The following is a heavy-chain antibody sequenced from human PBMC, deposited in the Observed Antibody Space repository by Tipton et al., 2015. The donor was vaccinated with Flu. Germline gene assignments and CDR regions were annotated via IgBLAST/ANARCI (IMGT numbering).Heavy chain of an antibody. CDR2: VYHGGTT. Sequence: TLSLTCTVSGYSISSRYYWGWIRQPPGKGLEWIGCVYHGGTTYYNPSLKSRVAISLDTFTNQFSLKLTSVTAAGTAVYYCATTTYYYGSGTHDYWGQGTLVTVSS. D-gene: IGHD3-10*01. CDR1: GYSISSRYY. CDR3: ATTTYYYGSGTHDY. V-gene: IGHV4-38-2*02. J-gene: IGHJ4*02.